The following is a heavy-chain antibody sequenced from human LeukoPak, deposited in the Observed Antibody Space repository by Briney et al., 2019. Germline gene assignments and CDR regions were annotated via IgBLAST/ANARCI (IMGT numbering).Heavy chain of an antibody. CDR1: GFTFSSYW. V-gene: IGHV4-59*08. J-gene: IGHJ6*03. Sequence: PGGSLRLSCAASGFTFSSYWMSWVRQAPGKGLEWIGYIYYSGSTNYNPSLKSRVTISVDTSKNQFSLKLSSVTAADTAVYYCARGPSPQYYYYYYMDVWGKGTTVTVSS. CDR3: ARGPSPQYYYYYYMDV. CDR2: IYYSGST.